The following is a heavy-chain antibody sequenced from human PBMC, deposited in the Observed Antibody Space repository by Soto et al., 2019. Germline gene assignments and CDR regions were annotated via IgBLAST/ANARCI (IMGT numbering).Heavy chain of an antibody. Sequence: QVQLVQSGAEVKMPGASVKVTCKASGHSFTRPSDYMHWVRQAPGQGLEWVGIINLSDGSTSYAQRSQGRVTLTSDTSTSTVYMELSSLRSDDTAIYYRMRDRAGATADSWGQGTLVTVSS. J-gene: IGHJ5*01. CDR3: MRDRAGATADS. D-gene: IGHD3-10*01. V-gene: IGHV1-46*01. CDR1: GHSFTRPSDY. CDR2: INLSDGST.